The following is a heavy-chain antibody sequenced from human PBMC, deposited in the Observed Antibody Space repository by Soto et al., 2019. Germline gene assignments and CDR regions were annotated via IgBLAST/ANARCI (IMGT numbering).Heavy chain of an antibody. V-gene: IGHV3-7*04. CDR2: IKHDGSEN. CDR1: GFTFSNSD. J-gene: IGHJ3*02. Sequence: GGSLRLSCAASGFTFSNSDMSWVRQAPGKGLEWVANIKHDGSENFYVDSVKGRFTISRDNAKNSLYLQMNSLRAEDTAVYYCARDSGPRGYDAFDIWGQGTMVTVSS. CDR3: ARDSGPRGYDAFDI. D-gene: IGHD2-8*02.